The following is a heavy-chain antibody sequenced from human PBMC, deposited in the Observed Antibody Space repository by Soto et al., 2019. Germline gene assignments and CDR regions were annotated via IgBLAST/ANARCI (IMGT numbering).Heavy chain of an antibody. V-gene: IGHV4-30-4*01. CDR1: GGSISSGDYY. Sequence: SETLSLTCTVSGGSISSGDYYGCWIRQPPGKGLEWIGYIYYSGSTYYNPSLKSRVTISVDTSKNQFSLKLSSVTAADTAVYYCAREGGSGSYGFDYWGQGTLVTVSS. D-gene: IGHD1-26*01. CDR3: AREGGSGSYGFDY. CDR2: IYYSGST. J-gene: IGHJ4*02.